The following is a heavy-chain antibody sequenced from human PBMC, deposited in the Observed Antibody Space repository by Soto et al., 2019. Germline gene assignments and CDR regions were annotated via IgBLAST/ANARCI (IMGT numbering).Heavy chain of an antibody. Sequence: ESGGGLVQPGRSLRLSCAASGFAFEYYAMHWVRLVPGKGLEWVSGISWTSDDIAYADSVKGRFTISRDNAKNTLYLQMNSLRAEDTAVYYCTRGPRPSSAGTGAYWGQGTLVTVSS. CDR3: TRGPRPSSAGTGAY. D-gene: IGHD6-13*01. V-gene: IGHV3-9*01. CDR2: ISWTSDDI. J-gene: IGHJ4*02. CDR1: GFAFEYYA.